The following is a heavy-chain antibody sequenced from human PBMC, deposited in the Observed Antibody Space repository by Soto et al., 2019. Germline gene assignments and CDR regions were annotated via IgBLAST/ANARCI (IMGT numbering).Heavy chain of an antibody. V-gene: IGHV1-69*06. CDR3: ARDFYYGSGSRGYFDY. D-gene: IGHD3-10*01. J-gene: IGHJ4*02. Sequence: ALVNVSCKSSGGTFSSYSISWVRQAPGQGLEWMGGIIPIFGTANYAQKFQGRVTITADKSTSTAYMELSSLRSEDTAVYYCARDFYYGSGSRGYFDYWGQGTLVTVSS. CDR1: GGTFSSYS. CDR2: IIPIFGTA.